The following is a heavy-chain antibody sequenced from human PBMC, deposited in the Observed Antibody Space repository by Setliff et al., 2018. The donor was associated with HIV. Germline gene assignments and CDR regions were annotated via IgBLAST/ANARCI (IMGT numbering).Heavy chain of an antibody. J-gene: IGHJ3*02. Sequence: SVKVSCKASGGPFSSYAISWVRQAPGQGLEWMGGIIPIFGTANYAQKFQGRVTITADESTSTAYMELSSLRSEDTAVYYCARDRSNYVGLDAFDIWGQGTRVTVSS. CDR1: GGPFSSYA. CDR2: IIPIFGTA. CDR3: ARDRSNYVGLDAFDI. V-gene: IGHV1-69*13. D-gene: IGHD4-4*01.